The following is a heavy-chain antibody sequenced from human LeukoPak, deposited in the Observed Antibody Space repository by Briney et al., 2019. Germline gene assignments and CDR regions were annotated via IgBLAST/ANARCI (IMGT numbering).Heavy chain of an antibody. CDR3: ARFPVYSSSWYGDY. CDR2: IYHSGST. V-gene: IGHV4-4*02. CDR1: GGSISSSNW. Sequence: PSETLSLTCAVSGGSISSSNWWSWVRQPPGKGLEWIGEIYHSGSTNYNPSLKSRVTISVDKSKNQFSLKLSSVTAADTAVYYCARFPVYSSSWYGDYWGQGTLVTVSS. J-gene: IGHJ4*02. D-gene: IGHD6-13*01.